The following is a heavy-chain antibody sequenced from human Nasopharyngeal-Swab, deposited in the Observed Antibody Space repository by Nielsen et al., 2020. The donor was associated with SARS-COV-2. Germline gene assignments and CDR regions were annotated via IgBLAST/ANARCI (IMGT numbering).Heavy chain of an antibody. D-gene: IGHD6-13*01. J-gene: IGHJ5*02. CDR1: GDSISTGRYS. V-gene: IGHV4-39*01. CDR2: IYYSGTT. Sequence: SETLSLTCAVSGDSISTGRYSWDWIRQPPVKGLEWIGSIYYSGTTYYNPSLKSRVTISVDTSKNQFSLKLNSATAADTAVYYCARWSSWYNWLDPWGQGTQVIVSS. CDR3: ARWSSWYNWLDP.